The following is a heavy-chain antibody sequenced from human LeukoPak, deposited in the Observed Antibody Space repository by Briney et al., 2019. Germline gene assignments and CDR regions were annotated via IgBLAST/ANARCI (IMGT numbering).Heavy chain of an antibody. V-gene: IGHV1-46*01. Sequence: ASVKVSCKASGFTFTNFFMHWLRQAPGQGLEWMGIISPNGDSTDYAQKFQGRLTMARDTSTTTLYMELSGLGSEDTAIYYCARADDQDFDSWGQGTLVTVSS. CDR1: GFTFTNFF. CDR2: ISPNGDST. J-gene: IGHJ4*02. D-gene: IGHD3-3*01. CDR3: ARADDQDFDS.